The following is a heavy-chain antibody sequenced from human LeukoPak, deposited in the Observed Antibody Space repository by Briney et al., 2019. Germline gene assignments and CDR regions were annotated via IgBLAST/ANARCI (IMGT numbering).Heavy chain of an antibody. CDR1: GYTFTSYD. J-gene: IGHJ4*02. V-gene: IGHV1-8*01. Sequence: ASVKVSCKASGYTFTSYDMNWVRQATGQGLEWMGWMNPNSGNTVYAQKFQDRLTITRNNSFNTAYIVVNNQRSDDRAVYYCARVPQYYGSGSDDYWLRGRLVSV. D-gene: IGHD3-10*01. CDR3: ARVPQYYGSGSDDY. CDR2: MNPNSGNT.